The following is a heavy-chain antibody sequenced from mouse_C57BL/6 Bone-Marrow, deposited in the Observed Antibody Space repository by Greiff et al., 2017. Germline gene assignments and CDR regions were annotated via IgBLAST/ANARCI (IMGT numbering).Heavy chain of an antibody. J-gene: IGHJ2*01. Sequence: QVHVKQSGAELVRPGASVTLSCKASGYTFTDYEMHWVKQTPVHGLEWIGAIDPETGGTAYTQKFKGKAILTADKSSSTAYMELRNLTSEDSAVYYCTMGAYYFDYWGQGTTLTVSS. CDR2: IDPETGGT. CDR1: GYTFTDYE. V-gene: IGHV1-15*01. CDR3: TMGAYYFDY.